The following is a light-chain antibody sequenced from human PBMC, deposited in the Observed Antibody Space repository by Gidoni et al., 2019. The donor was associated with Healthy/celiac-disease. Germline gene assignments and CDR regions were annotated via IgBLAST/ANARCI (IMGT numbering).Light chain of an antibody. Sequence: QSALTQPASVSGSPGQSITISCTGTSSAFGGYNYVSWYQQHPGKAHKLMIYEVSNRPSGVSNRFSGSKSGNTASLTISGLQAEDEADYYCSSYTSSSPLYVFGTGTKVTVL. J-gene: IGLJ1*01. CDR3: SSYTSSSPLYV. CDR2: EVS. V-gene: IGLV2-14*01. CDR1: SSAFGGYNY.